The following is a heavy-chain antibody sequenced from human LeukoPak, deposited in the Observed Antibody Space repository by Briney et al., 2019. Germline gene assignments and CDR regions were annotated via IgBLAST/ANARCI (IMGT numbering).Heavy chain of an antibody. V-gene: IGHV1-46*01. CDR1: GYTFTSYP. CDR2: INPSGGST. CDR3: ARDLGDYGGNLEYFQH. J-gene: IGHJ1*01. D-gene: IGHD4-23*01. Sequence: GASVKVSCKASGYTFTSYPMHWVRQAPGQGLEWMGIINPSGGSTSYAQKFQGRVTMTRDTSTSTVYMELSSLRSEDTAVYYCARDLGDYGGNLEYFQHWGQGTLVTVSS.